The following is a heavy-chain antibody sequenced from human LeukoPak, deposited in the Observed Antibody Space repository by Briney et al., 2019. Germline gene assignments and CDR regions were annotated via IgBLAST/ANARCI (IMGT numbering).Heavy chain of an antibody. CDR2: TSPYNGDT. Sequence: ASVKVSCKASVYTFTTYGISWVRQAPGQGLEWMGWTSPYNGDTKYARKVQGRVTMTTETATSTAYMELRSLRSDDTAVYYCARDLSQGRKYVFHYWGQGTQVTVSS. D-gene: IGHD2-21*01. CDR1: VYTFTTYG. V-gene: IGHV1-18*01. J-gene: IGHJ4*02. CDR3: ARDLSQGRKYVFHY.